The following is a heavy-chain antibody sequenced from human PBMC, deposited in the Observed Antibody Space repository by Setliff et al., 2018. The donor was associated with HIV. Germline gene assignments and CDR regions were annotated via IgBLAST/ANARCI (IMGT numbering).Heavy chain of an antibody. Sequence: GGSLRLSCAASGFTFTTYIMHWVRQAPGKGLEWVSSISSSGDYIYTADSVKGRFIISRDNAKNSVYLQMNSLRGEDTAMYYCARDLPLPVEMSASADYWGQGTLVTVSS. CDR3: ARDLPLPVEMSASADY. V-gene: IGHV3-21*06. CDR2: ISSSGDYI. CDR1: GFTFTTYI. J-gene: IGHJ4*02. D-gene: IGHD3-3*01.